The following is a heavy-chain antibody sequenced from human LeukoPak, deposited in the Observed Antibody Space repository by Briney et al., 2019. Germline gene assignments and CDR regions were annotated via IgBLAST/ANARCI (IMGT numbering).Heavy chain of an antibody. D-gene: IGHD2-2*01. CDR2: IIPIFGTA. V-gene: IGHV1-69*01. Sequence: GSSVKVSCKASGGTFSSYAISWVRQAPGQGLEWMVGIIPIFGTANYAQKFQGRVTITADESTSTAYMELSSLRSEDTAVYYCAVSGYCSSTSCSFDYWGQGTLVTVSS. J-gene: IGHJ4*02. CDR1: GGTFSSYA. CDR3: AVSGYCSSTSCSFDY.